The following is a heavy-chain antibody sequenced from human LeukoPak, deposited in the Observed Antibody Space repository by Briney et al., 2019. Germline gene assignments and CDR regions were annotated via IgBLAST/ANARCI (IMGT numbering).Heavy chain of an antibody. CDR3: ARENNGYYYGMDV. V-gene: IGHV3-23*01. CDR1: GFTFSSYV. J-gene: IGHJ6*02. D-gene: IGHD1/OR15-1a*01. Sequence: GGSLRLSCAASGFTFSSYVMSWVRQAPGKGLEWVSSISNSGGSTYYADSVKGRFTISRDNSKNTLYLQMNSLRAEDTAVYYCARENNGYYYGMDVWGQGTTVTVSS. CDR2: ISNSGGST.